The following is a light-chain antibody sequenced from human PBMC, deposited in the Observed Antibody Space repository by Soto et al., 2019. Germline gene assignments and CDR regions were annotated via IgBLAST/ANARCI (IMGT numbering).Light chain of an antibody. V-gene: IGLV1-44*01. Sequence: QSVLTQPPSASGTPGQRVTISCSGSSSNIGSETVNWYQQVPGTAPKLLIYANNQRPSGVPDRFSVSKSGTSASLAIGGLQSEHDADYYCAAWDDRLKGWVFGGGTKLTVL. CDR2: ANN. CDR3: AAWDDRLKGWV. J-gene: IGLJ3*02. CDR1: SSNIGSET.